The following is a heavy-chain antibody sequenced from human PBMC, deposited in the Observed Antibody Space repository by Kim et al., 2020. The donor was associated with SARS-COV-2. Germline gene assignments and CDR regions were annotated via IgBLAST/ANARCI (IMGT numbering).Heavy chain of an antibody. CDR3: ARLGYSSGWYIPRGEFDY. CDR2: ISAYNGNT. V-gene: IGHV1-18*04. J-gene: IGHJ4*02. D-gene: IGHD6-19*01. Sequence: ASVKVSCKASGYTFTSYGISWVRQAPGQGLEWMGWISAYNGNTNYAQKLQGRVTMTTDTSTSTAYMELRSLRSDDTAVYYCARLGYSSGWYIPRGEFDYWGQGTLVTVSS. CDR1: GYTFTSYG.